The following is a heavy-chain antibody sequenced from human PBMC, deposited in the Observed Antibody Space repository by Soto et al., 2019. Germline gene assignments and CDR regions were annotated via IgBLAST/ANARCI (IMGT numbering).Heavy chain of an antibody. J-gene: IGHJ6*02. CDR3: AKDRGISRSGYRTLALDV. CDR2: ISGSGGST. D-gene: IGHD3-10*01. Sequence: GGSLRLSCAASGFTFSSYAMSWVRQAPGKGLEWVSAISGSGGSTYYADSVKGRFTISRDNSKNTLYLQMNSLRAEDTAVYYCAKDRGISRSGYRTLALDVWGQGTTVTVSS. CDR1: GFTFSSYA. V-gene: IGHV3-23*01.